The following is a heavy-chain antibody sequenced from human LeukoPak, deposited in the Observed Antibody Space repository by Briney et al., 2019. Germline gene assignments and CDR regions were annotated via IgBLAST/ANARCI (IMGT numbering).Heavy chain of an antibody. D-gene: IGHD6-19*01. Sequence: GGSLRLSCTASGFTFRNYGMNWVRQAPGKGLEWVAVIWYDGSNKYYADSVKGRFTISRDNSKNTLYLQMNSLRAEDTAVYYCARAGAVAVAGPTKNYYYYGMDVWGQGTTVTVSS. J-gene: IGHJ6*02. CDR2: IWYDGSNK. V-gene: IGHV3-33*01. CDR1: GFTFRNYG. CDR3: ARAGAVAVAGPTKNYYYYGMDV.